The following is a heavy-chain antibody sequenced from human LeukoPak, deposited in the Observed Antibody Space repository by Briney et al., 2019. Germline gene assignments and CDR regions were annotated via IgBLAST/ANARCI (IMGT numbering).Heavy chain of an antibody. Sequence: GGSLRLSCAASGFTFNTYGMHWVRQAPGKGLEWVAVISFDGSNKYYADSVKGRSTISRDNSGNTLYLQVDSLIPDDTAVYYCAKDRSRPNLSGRWGYYYYGMDVWGQGTTVTVSS. CDR3: AKDRSRPNLSGRWGYYYYGMDV. J-gene: IGHJ6*02. CDR2: ISFDGSNK. CDR1: GFTFNTYG. D-gene: IGHD4-23*01. V-gene: IGHV3-30*18.